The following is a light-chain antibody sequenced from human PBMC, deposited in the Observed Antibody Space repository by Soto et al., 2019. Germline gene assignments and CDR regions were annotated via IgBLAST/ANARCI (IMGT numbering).Light chain of an antibody. CDR1: QSVSSN. Sequence: EIVLTQSPATLSLSPGERATLSCRASQSVSSNLAWYQKKPGQAPRLLIYDASNRATGIPARFSGSGSGTDFTLTISSLEPEDFAVYYCQLRSNWSMYTFGQGTKLEIK. CDR3: QLRSNWSMYT. J-gene: IGKJ2*01. V-gene: IGKV3-11*01. CDR2: DAS.